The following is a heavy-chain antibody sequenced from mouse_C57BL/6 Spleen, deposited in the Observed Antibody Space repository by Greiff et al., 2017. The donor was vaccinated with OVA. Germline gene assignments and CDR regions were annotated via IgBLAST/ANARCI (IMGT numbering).Heavy chain of an antibody. J-gene: IGHJ2*01. CDR2: INPNNGGT. CDR1: GYTFTDYY. D-gene: IGHD1-1*01. Sequence: EVQLQQSGPELVKPGASVKISCKASGYTFTDYYMNWVKQSHGKSLEWIGDINPNNGGTSYNQKFKGKATLTVDKSSSTAYMELRSLTSEDSAVYYCARSGYYGRRGYFDYWGQGTTLTVSS. CDR3: ARSGYYGRRGYFDY. V-gene: IGHV1-26*01.